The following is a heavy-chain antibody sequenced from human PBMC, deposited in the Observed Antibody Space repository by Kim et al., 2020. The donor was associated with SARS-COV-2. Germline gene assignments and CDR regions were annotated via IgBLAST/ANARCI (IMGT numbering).Heavy chain of an antibody. Sequence: SVKVSCKASGGTFSSYAISWVRQAPGQGLEWMGGIIPIFGTANYAQKFQGRVTITADESTSTAYMELSSLRSEDTAVYYCARDCSSTSCYFDYWGQGTLVTVSS. V-gene: IGHV1-69*13. D-gene: IGHD2-2*01. CDR3: ARDCSSTSCYFDY. CDR1: GGTFSSYA. J-gene: IGHJ4*02. CDR2: IIPIFGTA.